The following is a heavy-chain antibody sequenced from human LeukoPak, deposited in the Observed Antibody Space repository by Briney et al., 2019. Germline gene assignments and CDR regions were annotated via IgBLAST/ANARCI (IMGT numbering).Heavy chain of an antibody. CDR2: IYHSGST. V-gene: IGHV4-38-2*01. Sequence: SETLSLTCAVSGYSINSGYYWAWIRQPPGKGLEYIRSIYHSGSTYYNPSLKSRITISVDTSKNQFSLNLTSVTAADTAEYYCARVTPYYGGPDYWGQGTLVTVSS. CDR3: ARVTPYYGGPDY. CDR1: GYSINSGYY. D-gene: IGHD3-10*01. J-gene: IGHJ4*02.